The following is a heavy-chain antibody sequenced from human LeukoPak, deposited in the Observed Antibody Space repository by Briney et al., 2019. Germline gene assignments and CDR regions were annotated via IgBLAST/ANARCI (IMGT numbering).Heavy chain of an antibody. J-gene: IGHJ4*02. CDR1: GFAFSSYT. D-gene: IGHD4-11*01. CDR2: IDISGSYI. CDR3: ARDRDMTTGEGIDY. Sequence: GGSLRLSCAASGFAFSSYTMNWVRQAPGKGLEWVSSIDISGSYIYYADSVKGRFTISRDNAKTSLYLQMNSLRAEDTAVYYCARDRDMTTGEGIDYWGQGTLVTVSS. V-gene: IGHV3-21*01.